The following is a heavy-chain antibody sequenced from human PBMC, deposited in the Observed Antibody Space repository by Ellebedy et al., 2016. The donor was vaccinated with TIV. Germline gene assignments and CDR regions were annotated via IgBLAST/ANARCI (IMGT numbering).Heavy chain of an antibody. D-gene: IGHD3-22*01. CDR1: GFTFSSYS. CDR3: ARGATSSGYFAFDI. J-gene: IGHJ3*02. V-gene: IGHV3-48*04. CDR2: IGSTITTI. Sequence: GESLKISCAASGFTFSSYSMNWVRQAPGKGLEWVSYIGSTITTIYYADSVKGRFTISRDNAKNSLYLQMNSLRAEDTAVYYCARGATSSGYFAFDIWGQGTMVTVSS.